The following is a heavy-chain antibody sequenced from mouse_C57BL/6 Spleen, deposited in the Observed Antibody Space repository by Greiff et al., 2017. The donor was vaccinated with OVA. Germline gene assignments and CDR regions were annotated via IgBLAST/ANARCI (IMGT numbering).Heavy chain of an antibody. CDR3: ARDFDYGYFDV. CDR2: ISYDGSN. CDR1: GYSITSGYY. J-gene: IGHJ1*03. V-gene: IGHV3-6*01. Sequence: ESGPGLVKPSQSLSLTCSVTGYSITSGYYWNWIRQFPGNKLEWMGYISYDGSNNYNPSLKNRISITRDTSKNQFFLKLNSVTTEDTATYYCARDFDYGYFDVWGTGTTVTVSS.